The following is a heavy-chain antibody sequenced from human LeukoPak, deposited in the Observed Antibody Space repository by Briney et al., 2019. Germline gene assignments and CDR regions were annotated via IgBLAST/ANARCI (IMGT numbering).Heavy chain of an antibody. D-gene: IGHD2-2*01. Sequence: SQTLSLTCTVSGGPISSGDYYWSWIRQPPGKGLEWIGYIYYSGSTYYNPSLKSRVTISVDTSKNQFSLKLSSVTAADTAVYYCARGPWCSSTSCPAEYFQHWGQGTLVTVSS. CDR1: GGPISSGDYY. V-gene: IGHV4-30-4*01. CDR3: ARGPWCSSTSCPAEYFQH. CDR2: IYYSGST. J-gene: IGHJ1*01.